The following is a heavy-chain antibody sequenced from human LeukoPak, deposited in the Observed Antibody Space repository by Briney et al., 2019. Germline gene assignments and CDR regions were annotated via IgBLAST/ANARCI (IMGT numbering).Heavy chain of an antibody. CDR1: GYSFTCYW. V-gene: IGHV5-51*01. J-gene: IGHJ3*02. CDR2: IYPGDSDT. CDR3: ARPDTAMIDAFDI. Sequence: GESLKISCXGSGYSFTCYWIGWVRQMPGKGLEWMGIIYPGDSDTRYSPSFQGQVTISADKSISTAYLQWSSLKASDTAMYYCARPDTAMIDAFDIWGQGTMVTVSS. D-gene: IGHD5-18*01.